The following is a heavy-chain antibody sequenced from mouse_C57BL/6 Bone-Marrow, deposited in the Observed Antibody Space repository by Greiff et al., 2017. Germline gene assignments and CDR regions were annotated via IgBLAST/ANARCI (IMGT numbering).Heavy chain of an antibody. CDR2: IYPGSGNT. CDR1: GYSFTSYY. Sequence: QVQLKQSGPELVKPGASVKISCKASGYSFTSYYIHWVKQRPGQGLEWIGWIYPGSGNTKYNEKFKGKATLTADTSSSTAYMQLSSLTSEDSAVYSCARRDYYGSSHYFDYWGQGTTLTVSS. V-gene: IGHV1-66*01. CDR3: ARRDYYGSSHYFDY. J-gene: IGHJ2*01. D-gene: IGHD1-1*01.